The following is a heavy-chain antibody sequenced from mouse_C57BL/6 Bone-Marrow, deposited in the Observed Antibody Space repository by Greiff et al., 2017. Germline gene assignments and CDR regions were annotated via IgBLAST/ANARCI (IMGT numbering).Heavy chain of an antibody. CDR3: ARWDYPFAY. CDR1: GYAFSSSW. V-gene: IGHV1-82*01. D-gene: IGHD2-4*01. Sequence: VKLQESGPELVKPGASVKISCKASGYAFSSSWMNWVKQRPGKGLEWIGRIYPGDGDTNYNGKFKGKATLTADKSSSTAYMQLSSLTSEDSAVYFCARWDYPFAYWGQGTLVTVSA. CDR2: IYPGDGDT. J-gene: IGHJ3*01.